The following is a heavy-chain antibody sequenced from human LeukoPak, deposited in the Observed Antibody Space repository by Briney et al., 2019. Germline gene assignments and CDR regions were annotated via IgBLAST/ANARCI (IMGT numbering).Heavy chain of an antibody. J-gene: IGHJ4*02. CDR1: GGSISSTSYY. CDR2: IYYSGST. Sequence: SETLSLTSTVSGGSISSTSYYWGWIRQPPGKGLEWIGRIYYSGSTYYNPSLKSRVTISVDTSKNQFSLKLSSVTAADTAVYYCARVKRITLVRGVNLDSWGQGTLVTVSS. CDR3: ARVKRITLVRGVNLDS. V-gene: IGHV4-39*07. D-gene: IGHD3-10*01.